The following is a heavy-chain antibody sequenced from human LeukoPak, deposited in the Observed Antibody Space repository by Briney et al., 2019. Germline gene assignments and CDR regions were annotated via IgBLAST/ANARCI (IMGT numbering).Heavy chain of an antibody. Sequence: KPGGSLRLSCAASGFTFSDYNMGWMRQAPGKGLEWVSYTRNSDNNMFYADSVKGRSTISRDNAKYSVYLQMNSLRAEDTAVYYCARRIAGDGSHAFDIWGQGTMVTVSS. CDR1: GFTFSDYN. CDR2: TRNSDNNM. D-gene: IGHD6-19*01. CDR3: ARRIAGDGSHAFDI. J-gene: IGHJ3*02. V-gene: IGHV3-11*01.